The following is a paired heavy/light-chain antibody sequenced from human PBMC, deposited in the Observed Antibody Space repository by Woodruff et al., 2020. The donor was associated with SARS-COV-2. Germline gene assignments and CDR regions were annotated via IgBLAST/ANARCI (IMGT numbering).Light chain of an antibody. J-gene: IGKJ1*01. V-gene: IGKV1-5*03. CDR2: KSS. Sequence: DIQMTQSPSTLSASVGDRVTITCRASQSIDSWLAWYQQIPGKAPKLLIYKSSSLESGVPSRFSGSGSGTEFTLTISCLQPDDSATYYCQQYNTYPRTFGQGTKVEVK. CDR1: QSIDSW. CDR3: QQYNTYPRT.
Heavy chain of an antibody. CDR3: ARDLRADSRWFDP. Sequence: QVQLQESGPGLVEPSETLSLTCAVSGASVSRDYWSWIRQPPGKGLEWIGYIYNSGSTNYNPSLKSRVTISADTSKNQFSLKLTSVSAADTAVYYCARDLRADSRWFDPWGQGTLVTVSS. D-gene: IGHD3-22*01. V-gene: IGHV4-59*02. CDR1: GASVSRDY. J-gene: IGHJ5*02. CDR2: IYNSGST.